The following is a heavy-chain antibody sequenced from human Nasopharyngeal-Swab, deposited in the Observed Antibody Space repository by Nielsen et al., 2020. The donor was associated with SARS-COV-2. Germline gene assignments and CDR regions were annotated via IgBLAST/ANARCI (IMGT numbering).Heavy chain of an antibody. Sequence: SVKVSCKTSGGTFSSYVISWVRQAPGEGLEWMGGIIPVLPKTRYAQKFRDRVTITADTSTSTAYMELSSLRSEDTATYYCARGGWLRRDYYYVYYYMDVWGKGTTVTVSS. D-gene: IGHD5-24*01. J-gene: IGHJ6*03. CDR2: IIPVLPKT. CDR1: GGTFSSYV. CDR3: ARGGWLRRDYYYVYYYMDV. V-gene: IGHV1-69*10.